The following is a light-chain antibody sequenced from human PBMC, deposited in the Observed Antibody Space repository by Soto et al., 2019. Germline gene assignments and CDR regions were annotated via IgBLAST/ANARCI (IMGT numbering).Light chain of an antibody. Sequence: EIVMTQSPGIVSVSPGERATLSCRASQSISRNLAWYQQKLGQAPRLLIYGASTRATGIAARFSGSGSGTECTLTISSLQSEDFGVYYCQQYNKGPVTFGQGTKVDI. CDR2: GAS. CDR1: QSISRN. CDR3: QQYNKGPVT. V-gene: IGKV3-15*01. J-gene: IGKJ1*01.